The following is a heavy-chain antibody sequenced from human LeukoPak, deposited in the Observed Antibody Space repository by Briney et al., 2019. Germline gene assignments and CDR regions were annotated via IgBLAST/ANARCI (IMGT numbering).Heavy chain of an antibody. CDR3: AKDPAYDSSGSPYYFDY. V-gene: IGHV3-23*01. CDR2: VSGSGCST. D-gene: IGHD3-22*01. J-gene: IGHJ4*02. Sequence: GGSLRLSCAASGFTFSSYAMSWVRQAPRKGLEGVSAVSGSGCSTYYADSGKGRFTISRDNSKNTLYLQMNSLRAEDTAVYYCAKDPAYDSSGSPYYFDYWGQGTLVTVSS. CDR1: GFTFSSYA.